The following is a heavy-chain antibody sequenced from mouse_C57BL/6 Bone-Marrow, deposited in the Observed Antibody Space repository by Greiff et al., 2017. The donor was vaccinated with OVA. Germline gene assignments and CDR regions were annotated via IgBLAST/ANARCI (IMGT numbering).Heavy chain of an antibody. CDR1: GYTFTDYY. V-gene: IGHV1-76*01. J-gene: IGHJ4*01. D-gene: IGHD1-1*01. Sequence: VKLMESGAELVRPGASVKLSCKASGYTFTDYYINWVKQRPGQGLEWIARIYPGSGNTYYNEKFKGKATLTAEKSSSTAYMQLSSLTSEDSAVYFCARGPYYYGSSPHYWGQGTSVTVSS. CDR2: IYPGSGNT. CDR3: ARGPYYYGSSPHY.